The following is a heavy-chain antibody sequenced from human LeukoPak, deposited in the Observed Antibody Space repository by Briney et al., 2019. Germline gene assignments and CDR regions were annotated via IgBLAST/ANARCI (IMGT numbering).Heavy chain of an antibody. CDR3: AREGIAAAGGHDAFDI. CDR2: IYYSGST. D-gene: IGHD6-13*01. J-gene: IGHJ3*02. V-gene: IGHV4-59*01. CDR1: GGSFSDYY. Sequence: SETLSLTCAVYGGSFSDYYWSWIRQPPGKGLEWIGYIYYSGSTNYNPSLKSRVTISVDTSKNQFSLKLSSVTAADTAVYYCAREGIAAAGGHDAFDIWGQGTMVTVSS.